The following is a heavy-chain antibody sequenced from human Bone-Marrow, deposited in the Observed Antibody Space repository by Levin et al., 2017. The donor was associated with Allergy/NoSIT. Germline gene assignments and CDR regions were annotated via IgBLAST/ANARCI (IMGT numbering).Heavy chain of an antibody. J-gene: IGHJ4*02. Sequence: VASVKVSCKTSGHTFSDQYFIHWLRQAPGQGLEWMGWIKPISGVTNYAQKFQGRVTMTRDASITTAYLQLARVRSDDTAVYICARELRLAGKGYYFDSWGQGALVTVSS. CDR3: ARELRLAGKGYYFDS. V-gene: IGHV1-2*02. CDR1: GHTFSDQYF. D-gene: IGHD6-19*01. CDR2: IKPISGVT.